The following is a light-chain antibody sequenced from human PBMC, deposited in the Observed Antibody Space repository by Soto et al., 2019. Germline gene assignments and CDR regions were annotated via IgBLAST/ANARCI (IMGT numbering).Light chain of an antibody. V-gene: IGLV2-8*01. CDR1: SSDVGAYNY. CDR2: EVT. Sequence: QSALTQPPSAPGSPGQSVTISCTGTSSDVGAYNYVSWYQQHAGKAPKLVIYEVTKRPSGVPDRFSGSKSANTASLTVSGLRAEDEADYYCSSFASSNTWVFGGGTKLTVL. J-gene: IGLJ3*02. CDR3: SSFASSNTWV.